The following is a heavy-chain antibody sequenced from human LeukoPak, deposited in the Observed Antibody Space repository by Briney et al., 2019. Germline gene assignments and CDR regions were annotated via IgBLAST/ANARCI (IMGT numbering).Heavy chain of an antibody. J-gene: IGHJ5*02. CDR1: GGSFSGYY. CDR3: ARHPLYDILTGYYDSWFDP. D-gene: IGHD3-9*01. V-gene: IGHV4-34*01. CDR2: INHSGST. Sequence: SETLSLTCAVYGGSFSGYYWSWIRQPPGKGLEWIGEINHSGSTNYNPSLKSRVTISVDTSKNQFSLKLSSVTAADTAVYYCARHPLYDILTGYYDSWFDPWGQGTLVTVSS.